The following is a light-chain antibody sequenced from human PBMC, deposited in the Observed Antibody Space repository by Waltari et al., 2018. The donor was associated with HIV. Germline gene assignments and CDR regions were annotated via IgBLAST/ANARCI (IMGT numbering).Light chain of an antibody. CDR1: TPNIGSSN. J-gene: IGLJ2*01. CDR2: ADA. CDR3: STWDDRLNGVG. Sequence: QSVLTQPPSASGTPGQRVTISCSGSTPNIGSSNVNWYQQFSRAAPKLLIYADAQRPAGVPDGFSGSKAGTSASLVISGLQSEDEADYYCSTWDDRLNGVGFGGGTRLTVV. V-gene: IGLV1-44*01.